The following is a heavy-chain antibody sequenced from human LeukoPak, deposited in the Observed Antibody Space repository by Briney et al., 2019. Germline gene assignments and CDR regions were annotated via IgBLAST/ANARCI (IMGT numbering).Heavy chain of an antibody. D-gene: IGHD6-19*01. CDR3: ARGVAGTEFFDY. CDR2: INPNSGGT. Sequence: ASVKVSFKASGYTFTGYYMHWVRQAPGQGLEWMGWINPNSGGTNYAQMFQGRVTMTRDTSISTAYMELSRLRSDDTAVYYCARGVAGTEFFDYWGQGTLVTVSS. CDR1: GYTFTGYY. V-gene: IGHV1-2*02. J-gene: IGHJ4*02.